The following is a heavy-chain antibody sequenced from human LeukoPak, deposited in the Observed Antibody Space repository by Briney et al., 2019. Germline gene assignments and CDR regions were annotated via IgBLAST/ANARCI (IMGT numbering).Heavy chain of an antibody. J-gene: IGHJ6*03. D-gene: IGHD2/OR15-2a*01. CDR1: GFTFRNYD. V-gene: IGHV3-13*01. CDR3: ARGGSLYDASYYYYLDV. Sequence: GGSLRLSCATSGFTFRNYDMHWVRQASGKGLEWVSAIDTAGDRSYPVSVKGRFTISRENAKSSLYLQMNNLRAGDTAVYYCARGGSLYDASYYYYLDVWGRGTRVTVSS. CDR2: IDTAGDR.